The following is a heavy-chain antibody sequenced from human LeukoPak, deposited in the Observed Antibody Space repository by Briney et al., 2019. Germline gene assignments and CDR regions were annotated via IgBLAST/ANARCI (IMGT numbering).Heavy chain of an antibody. CDR2: INSDGSST. Sequence: GGSLRLSCAASGFIFSSYWMFWVRRAPGKGLLCVSRINSDGSSTSYADSVKGRFTISRDNAKNTLYLQMNSLRAEDTAVYFCARKTSALGGAFDIWGQGTMVTVSS. V-gene: IGHV3-74*01. CDR3: ARKTSALGGAFDI. J-gene: IGHJ3*02. CDR1: GFIFSSYW.